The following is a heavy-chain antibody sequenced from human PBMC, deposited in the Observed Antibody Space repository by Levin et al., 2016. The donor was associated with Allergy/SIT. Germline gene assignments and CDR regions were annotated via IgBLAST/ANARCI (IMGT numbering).Heavy chain of an antibody. CDR1: GYTFTGYY. CDR3: ARDNEDGYNLGWFDP. J-gene: IGHJ5*02. Sequence: ASVKVSCKASGYTFTGYYMHWVRQAPGQGLEWMGRINPSIGRTNYAQKLQGRVTMTTDTSTSTAYMELRSLRSDDTAVYYCARDNEDGYNLGWFDPWGQGTLVTVSS. V-gene: IGHV1-2*02. CDR2: INPSIGRT. D-gene: IGHD5-24*01.